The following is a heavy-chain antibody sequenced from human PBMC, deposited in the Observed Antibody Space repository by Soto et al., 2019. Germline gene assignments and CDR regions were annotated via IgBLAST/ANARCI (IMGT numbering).Heavy chain of an antibody. Sequence: GASVKISCKTSGYTFSNYGITWVRQAPGQHLEWLGWISLYSDGTNYAQKFQGRVSMTTDTSTTTAYMELRSLRSDDTAVYYCARVVPAAEDWLGSWGQGTLV. D-gene: IGHD2-2*01. CDR3: ARVVPAAEDWLGS. CDR1: GYTFSNYG. CDR2: ISLYSDGT. J-gene: IGHJ5*02. V-gene: IGHV1-18*01.